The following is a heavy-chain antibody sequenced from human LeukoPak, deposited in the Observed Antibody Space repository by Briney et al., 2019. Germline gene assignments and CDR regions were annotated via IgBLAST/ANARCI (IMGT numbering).Heavy chain of an antibody. D-gene: IGHD3-22*01. J-gene: IGHJ4*02. CDR1: GGXISNSGYY. CDR3: AKTYYYDPFDF. CDR2: IYYSGST. V-gene: IGHV4-39*01. Sequence: SETLSLTCTVSGGXISNSGYYWGWIRQPPGKGLEWIGNIYYSGSTYYNPSLKSRVTISVDTSKNQFSLKLSSVTAADTAVYYCAKTYYYDPFDFWGQGTLVTVSS.